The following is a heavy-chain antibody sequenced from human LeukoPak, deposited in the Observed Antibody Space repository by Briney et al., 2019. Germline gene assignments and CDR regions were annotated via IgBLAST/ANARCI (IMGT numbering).Heavy chain of an antibody. CDR1: GYTFTSYG. J-gene: IGHJ3*02. D-gene: IGHD3-22*01. CDR3: ARSPSGYYDSSGYYDAFDI. CDR2: INAGNGNT. V-gene: IGHV1-3*03. Sequence: ASVKVSCKASGYTFTSYGISWVRQAPGQRLEWMGWINAGNGNTKYSQEFQGRVTITRDTSASTAYMELSSLRSEDMAVYYCARSPSGYYDSSGYYDAFDIWGQGTMVTVSS.